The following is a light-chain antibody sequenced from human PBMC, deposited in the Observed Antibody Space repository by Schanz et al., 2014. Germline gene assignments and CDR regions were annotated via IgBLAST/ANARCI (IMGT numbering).Light chain of an antibody. CDR1: QSVHINY. J-gene: IGKJ4*01. Sequence: EIVLTQSPATLSLSPGERATLSCRASQSVHINYLAWHQQKPGQAPRLLIYGTSIRATGIPDRFSGSGSGTDFTLTISRLEPEDFAVYYCQQRSNWPSFGGGTKVEIK. V-gene: IGKV3D-20*02. CDR3: QQRSNWPS. CDR2: GTS.